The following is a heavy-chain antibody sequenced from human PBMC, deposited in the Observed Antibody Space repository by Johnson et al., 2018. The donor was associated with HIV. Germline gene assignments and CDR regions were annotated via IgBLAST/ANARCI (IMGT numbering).Heavy chain of an antibody. Sequence: VKLVESGGSVVRPGGSLRLSCVASGFTFDDFALTWVRQAPGKGLEWVSGINWNGGNTGYADSVQGRFTISRDNAKKSLYLQMNSLTVEDTAFYYCARDVKYYDSSGYYSNAFDIWGQGTMVTVSS. V-gene: IGHV3-20*04. J-gene: IGHJ3*02. CDR2: INWNGGNT. D-gene: IGHD3-22*01. CDR1: GFTFDDFA. CDR3: ARDVKYYDSSGYYSNAFDI.